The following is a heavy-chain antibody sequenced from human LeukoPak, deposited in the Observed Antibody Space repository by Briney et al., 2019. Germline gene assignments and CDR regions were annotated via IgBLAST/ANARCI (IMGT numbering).Heavy chain of an antibody. CDR1: GGSFSGYY. D-gene: IGHD2-2*01. CDR2: INHSGST. CDR3: ARGVGGYCSSTSCPNFDY. J-gene: IGHJ4*02. Sequence: SETLSLTCAVYGGSFSGYYRSWIRQPPGKGLEWIGEINHSGSTNYNPSLKSRVTISVDTSKNQFSLKLSSVTAADTAVYYCARGVGGYCSSTSCPNFDYWGQGTLVTVSS. V-gene: IGHV4-34*01.